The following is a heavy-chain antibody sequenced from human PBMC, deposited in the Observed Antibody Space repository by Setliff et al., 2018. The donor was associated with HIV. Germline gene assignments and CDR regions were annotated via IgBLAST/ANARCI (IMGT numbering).Heavy chain of an antibody. D-gene: IGHD6-13*01. CDR3: ARDWQQAFDY. J-gene: IGHJ4*02. CDR1: GYSISSGYY. V-gene: IGHV3-53*05. CDR2: IYSGGST. Sequence: PSETLSLTCAVSGYSISSGYYWGWVRQAPGKGLEWVSVIYSGGSTYYADSVKGRFTISRDNSKNTLYLQMNSLRAEDTAVYYCARDWQQAFDYWGQGTLVTVS.